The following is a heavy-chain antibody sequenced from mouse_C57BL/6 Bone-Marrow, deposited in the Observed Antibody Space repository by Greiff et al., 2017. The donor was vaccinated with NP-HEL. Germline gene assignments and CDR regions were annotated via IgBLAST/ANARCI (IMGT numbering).Heavy chain of an antibody. Sequence: EVHLVESGGGLVQPKGSLKLSCAASGFTFNTYAMHWVRQAPGKGLEWVARIRSKSSNYATSYADSVKDRFTISRDDSKSMLYLQMNNLKTEDTAMYYCMRGGTTVVGEAWFAYWGQGTLVTVSA. D-gene: IGHD1-1*01. CDR1: GFTFNTYA. CDR3: MRGGTTVVGEAWFAY. CDR2: IRSKSSNYAT. V-gene: IGHV10-3*01. J-gene: IGHJ3*01.